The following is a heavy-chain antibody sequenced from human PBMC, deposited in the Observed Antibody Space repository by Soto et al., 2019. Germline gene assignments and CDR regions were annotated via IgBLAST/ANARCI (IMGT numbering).Heavy chain of an antibody. D-gene: IGHD3-16*02. CDR3: ASPAKVWGISLYQLDY. CDR1: GGSISSYY. J-gene: IGHJ4*02. V-gene: IGHV4-59*12. Sequence: SETLSLTCTVSGGSISSYYWSWVRQPPGKGLEWIGEIYHSGSTNYNPSLKSRVTISVDKSKNQFSLKLSSVTAADTAVYYCASPAKVWGISLYQLDYWGQGPLVTVS. CDR2: IYHSGST.